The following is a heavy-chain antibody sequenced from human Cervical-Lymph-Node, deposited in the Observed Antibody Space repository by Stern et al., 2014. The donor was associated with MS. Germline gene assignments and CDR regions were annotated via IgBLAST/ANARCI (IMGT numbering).Heavy chain of an antibody. D-gene: IGHD2-21*02. Sequence: VQLVESGGGVVQPGRSLRLSCAASGFTFSSYGMHWVRQAPGKGLEWVAVISYDGSNKYYADSVKGRFTISRDNSKNTLYLQMNSLRAEDTAVYYCAKDRLFSYYSYYCMDVWGRGTTVTVSS. CDR3: AKDRLFSYYSYYCMDV. V-gene: IGHV3-30*18. J-gene: IGHJ6*02. CDR1: GFTFSSYG. CDR2: ISYDGSNK.